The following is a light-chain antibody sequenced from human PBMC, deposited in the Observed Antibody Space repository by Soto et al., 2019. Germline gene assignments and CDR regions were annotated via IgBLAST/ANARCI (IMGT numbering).Light chain of an antibody. V-gene: IGKV3-20*01. CDR3: QQYGSSPPLT. CDR1: QSVSNNY. Sequence: EIVLTQSPGTLSLSPGERATLSCRASQSVSNNYLAWYQQKPGQAPRLLIYGASNRATGIPDRSSGSGSGTDFTLTISRLEPEDFAVYYCQQYGSSPPLTFGQGTKVDIK. J-gene: IGKJ1*01. CDR2: GAS.